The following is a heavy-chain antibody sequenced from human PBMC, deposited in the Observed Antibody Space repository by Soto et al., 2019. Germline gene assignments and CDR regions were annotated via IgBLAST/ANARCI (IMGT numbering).Heavy chain of an antibody. CDR3: ARALFNYYGMDV. Sequence: QVQLQESGPGLVKPSQTLSLTCTVSGGSISSGAYYWSWIRQPPGKGLEWIGYIYYSGSTYYNPSLKSRVTISVDTSKNQFSLKLSSVTAADKAVYYWARALFNYYGMDVWGQGTTVTVSS. V-gene: IGHV4-30-4*01. CDR2: IYYSGST. J-gene: IGHJ6*02. CDR1: GGSISSGAYY.